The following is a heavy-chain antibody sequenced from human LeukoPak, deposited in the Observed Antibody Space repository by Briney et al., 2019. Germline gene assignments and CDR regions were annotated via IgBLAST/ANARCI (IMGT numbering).Heavy chain of an antibody. V-gene: IGHV4-39*07. Sequence: SETLSLTCTVSGGSISSSSYYWSWIRQPPGQGLEWIREINHSGSTNYNPSLKSRVTISVDTSKNQFSLKLSSVTAADTAVYYCARGRATFDYWGQGTLVTVSS. CDR2: INHSGST. J-gene: IGHJ4*02. CDR3: ARGRATFDY. CDR1: GGSISSSSYY.